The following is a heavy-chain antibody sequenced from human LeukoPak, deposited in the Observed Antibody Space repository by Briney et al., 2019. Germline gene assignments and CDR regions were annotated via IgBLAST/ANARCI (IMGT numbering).Heavy chain of an antibody. Sequence: SETLSLTCTASGGSISSYYWSWIRQPPGKGLEWIGYIYYSGSTNYNPSPKSRVTTSVDTSKNQFSLKLSSVTAADTAVYYCARVAGGYSYGENDYWGQGTLVTVSS. CDR1: GGSISSYY. J-gene: IGHJ4*02. CDR3: ARVAGGYSYGENDY. D-gene: IGHD5-18*01. V-gene: IGHV4-59*01. CDR2: IYYSGST.